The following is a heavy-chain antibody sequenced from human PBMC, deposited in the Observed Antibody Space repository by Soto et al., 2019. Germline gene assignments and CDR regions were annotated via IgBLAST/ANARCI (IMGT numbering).Heavy chain of an antibody. CDR1: GFTFSSYG. V-gene: IGHV3-33*01. J-gene: IGHJ4*02. Sequence: QVQLVESGGGVVQPGRSLRLSCAASGFTFSSYGMHWVRQAPGKGLEWVAGIWYDGSNKYYADSVKGRFTISRDNSKNTLYLQMNSLRAEDTAVYYCARDYGGTQHVRFDYWGQGTLVTVSS. CDR3: ARDYGGTQHVRFDY. CDR2: IWYDGSNK. D-gene: IGHD4-17*01.